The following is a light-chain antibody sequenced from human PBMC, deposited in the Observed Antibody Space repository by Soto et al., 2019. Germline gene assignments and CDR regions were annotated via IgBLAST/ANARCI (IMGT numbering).Light chain of an antibody. V-gene: IGLV2-14*03. Sequence: QSALTQPASVSGSPGQSITISCTGTSSDVGGYTYVSWYQQHPDKAPKLLSFDVRNRPSGVSNRFYGSKSGNTASLTISGLQAEDGADYYCSSYTTSGALVFGGGTKLTVL. CDR2: DVR. CDR1: SSDVGGYTY. CDR3: SSYTTSGALV. J-gene: IGLJ3*02.